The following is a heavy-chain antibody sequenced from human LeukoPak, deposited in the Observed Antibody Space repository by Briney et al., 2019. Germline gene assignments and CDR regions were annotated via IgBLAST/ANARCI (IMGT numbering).Heavy chain of an antibody. J-gene: IGHJ5*02. D-gene: IGHD1-26*01. Sequence: GSVKVSCKASGYIFTDYGLHWVRQAPGQGVEWMGRFIPNCVDTNYAQKFQGRVTMTSDTSITTAYMELRRLKSDDTAFYFCATEDSRSGSYYDPWGQGTLVTVSS. V-gene: IGHV1-2*06. CDR2: FIPNCVDT. CDR3: ATEDSRSGSYYDP. CDR1: GYIFTDYG.